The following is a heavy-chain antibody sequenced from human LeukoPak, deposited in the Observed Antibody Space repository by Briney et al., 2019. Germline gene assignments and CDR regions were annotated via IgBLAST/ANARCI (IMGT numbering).Heavy chain of an antibody. CDR3: ARDSNPDYYGSGSYFSFDY. D-gene: IGHD3-10*01. Sequence: VGESLGKKLEWVSYISSSGSTIYYADSVRGRFTISRDNAKNSLYLQMNSLRAEDTAVYYCARDSNPDYYGSGSYFSFDYWGQGTLVTVSS. CDR2: ISSSGSTI. V-gene: IGHV3-48*03. J-gene: IGHJ4*02.